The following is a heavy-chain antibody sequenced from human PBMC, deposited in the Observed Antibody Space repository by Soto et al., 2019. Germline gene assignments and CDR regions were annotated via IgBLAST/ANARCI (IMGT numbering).Heavy chain of an antibody. Sequence: QVQLVESGGGVVQPGRSLRLSCAASGFTFSSYGMHWVRQAPGKGLEWVAVIWYDGSNKYYADSVKGRFTISRDNSKNTLYLQMNSLRAEDTAVYYCARDDAERQWLVPGFDYWGQGTLVTVSS. CDR1: GFTFSSYG. CDR3: ARDDAERQWLVPGFDY. V-gene: IGHV3-33*01. CDR2: IWYDGSNK. J-gene: IGHJ4*02. D-gene: IGHD6-19*01.